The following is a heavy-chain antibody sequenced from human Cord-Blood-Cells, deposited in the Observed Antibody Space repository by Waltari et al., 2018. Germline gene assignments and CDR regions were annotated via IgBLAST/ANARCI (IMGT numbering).Heavy chain of an antibody. Sequence: QVQLVQSGAEVKKPGSSVKVSCKASGGTFSSYAISWVRPAPGQGLEWMGGIIPIFGTANYAQKFQGRVTITADESPSTAYMELSSLRSEDTAVYYCARGQEDSSWPLYYFDYWGQGTLVTVSS. CDR2: IIPIFGTA. CDR1: GGTFSSYA. D-gene: IGHD6-13*01. CDR3: ARGQEDSSWPLYYFDY. J-gene: IGHJ4*02. V-gene: IGHV1-69*01.